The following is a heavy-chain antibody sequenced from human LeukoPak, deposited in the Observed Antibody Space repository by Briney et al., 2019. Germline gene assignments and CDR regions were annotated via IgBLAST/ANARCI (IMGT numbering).Heavy chain of an antibody. Sequence: GASVKVSCKASGYTFTGYYMHWVRQAPGQGLEWMAWINPNSGGTNYAQKFQGRVTMTRDTSISTAYMELSRLRSDDTAVYYCARPPFYDSSGYHLDYWGQGTLVTVSS. CDR1: GYTFTGYY. D-gene: IGHD3-22*01. CDR2: INPNSGGT. CDR3: ARPPFYDSSGYHLDY. V-gene: IGHV1-2*02. J-gene: IGHJ4*02.